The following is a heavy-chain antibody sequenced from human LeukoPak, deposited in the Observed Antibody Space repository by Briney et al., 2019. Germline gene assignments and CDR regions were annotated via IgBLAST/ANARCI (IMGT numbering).Heavy chain of an antibody. Sequence: GRSLRLSCVTSGLTFSSYWMTWVRQAPGKGLEWVANINQDGHEKNYVDSVKGRFTISRDNPKNSLYLQMNSLRAEDTAVYFCVRDMDVWAQGTTVTVSS. V-gene: IGHV3-7*05. J-gene: IGHJ6*02. CDR1: GLTFSSYW. CDR3: VRDMDV. CDR2: INQDGHEK.